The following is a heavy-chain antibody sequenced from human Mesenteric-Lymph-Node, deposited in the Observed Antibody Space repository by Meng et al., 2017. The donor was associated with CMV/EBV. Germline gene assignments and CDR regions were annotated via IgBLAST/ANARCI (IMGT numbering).Heavy chain of an antibody. J-gene: IGHJ4*02. V-gene: IGHV1-69*05. Sequence: SLKVSCKASGGTFSSYAISWVRQAPGQGLEWMGGIIPIFGTANYAQKFQGRGTITTDESTSTAYMELSSLRSEDTAVYYCARGRVGVRHSVFGQEEEGGQG. CDR2: IIPIFGTA. CDR1: GGTFSSYA. CDR3: ARGRVGVRHSVFGQEEE. D-gene: IGHD2-15*01.